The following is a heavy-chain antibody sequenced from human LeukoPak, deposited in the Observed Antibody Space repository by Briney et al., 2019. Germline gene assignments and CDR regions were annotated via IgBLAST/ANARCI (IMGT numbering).Heavy chain of an antibody. CDR1: GYTFTNSY. D-gene: IGHD5-24*01. Sequence: EASVKVSCKASGYTFTNSYIHWVRQAPGQVLEWMGLINPDGGNTNYAQNFQGRVTMTTDTSTSTAYMELRSLRSDDTAVYYCARGLQETLGWLKAFSAFDIWGQGTRVTVSS. V-gene: IGHV1-46*01. J-gene: IGHJ3*02. CDR3: ARGLQETLGWLKAFSAFDI. CDR2: INPDGGNT.